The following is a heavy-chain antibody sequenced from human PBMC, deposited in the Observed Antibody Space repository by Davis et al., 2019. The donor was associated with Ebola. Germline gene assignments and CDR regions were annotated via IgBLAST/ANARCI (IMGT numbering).Heavy chain of an antibody. D-gene: IGHD2-8*02. CDR1: GYTFTGYY. CDR3: ARALGYCTGGVCPYFDY. Sequence: AASVKVSCKASGYTFTGYYMHWVRQAPGQGLEWMGWINPNSGGTNYAQNFQGWVTMTRDTSIITAYMELSRLRSDDTAVYYCARALGYCTGGVCPYFDYWGQGTLVTVSS. J-gene: IGHJ4*02. V-gene: IGHV1-2*04. CDR2: INPNSGGT.